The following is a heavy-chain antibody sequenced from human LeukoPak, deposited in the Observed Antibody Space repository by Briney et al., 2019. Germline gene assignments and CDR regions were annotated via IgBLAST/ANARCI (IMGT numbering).Heavy chain of an antibody. J-gene: IGHJ4*02. Sequence: GGSLRLSCAASGFTFSDYYMSWIRQAPGKGLEWVSYISSSGTTIYYADSVKGRFTFSRDNDKNSVYLQMNSLRAEDTAVYYCARGSGFHGGMAYYFDYWGQGTLVTVSS. CDR3: ARGSGFHGGMAYYFDY. V-gene: IGHV3-11*04. D-gene: IGHD4-23*01. CDR2: ISSSGTTI. CDR1: GFTFSDYY.